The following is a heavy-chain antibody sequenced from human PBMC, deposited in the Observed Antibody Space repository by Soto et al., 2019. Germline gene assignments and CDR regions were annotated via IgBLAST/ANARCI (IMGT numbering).Heavy chain of an antibody. CDR2: IIPIFGTA. D-gene: IGHD5-18*01. CDR1: GGTFSSYA. CDR3: ARHWAMVFLTSQYYYYYGMDV. J-gene: IGHJ6*02. V-gene: IGHV1-69*01. Sequence: QVQLVQSGAEVKKPGSSVKVSCKASGGTFSSYAISWVRQAPGQGLEWMGGIIPIFGTANYAQKFQGRVTITADESTSTAYMELSSLRSGDTAVYYCARHWAMVFLTSQYYYYYGMDVWGQGTTVTVSS.